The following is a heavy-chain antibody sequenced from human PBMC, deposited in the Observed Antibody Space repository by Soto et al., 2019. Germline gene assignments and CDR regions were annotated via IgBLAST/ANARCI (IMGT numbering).Heavy chain of an antibody. V-gene: IGHV4-34*01. CDR3: ARGGSIFGVVWIRAKTLDFDY. J-gene: IGHJ4*02. D-gene: IGHD3-3*01. Sequence: QVQLQQWGAGLLKPSETLSLTCAVYGGSFSGYYWSWIRQPPGKGLEWIGEINHSGSTNYNPSIKRRVTISVSTSKNQFSLKLSSVTAADTAVYYCARGGSIFGVVWIRAKTLDFDYWGQGTLVTVSS. CDR2: INHSGST. CDR1: GGSFSGYY.